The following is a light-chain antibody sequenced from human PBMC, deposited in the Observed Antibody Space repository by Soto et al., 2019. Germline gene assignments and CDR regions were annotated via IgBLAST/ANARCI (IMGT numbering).Light chain of an antibody. CDR2: DVS. CDR1: TSDVGGFNY. Sequence: QSALTQPASVSGSPGQSITISCTGSTSDVGGFNYVSWYQQHPGKVPKLIIYDVSNRPSGVSNRFSGSKSGNTASLTISGLQAEDEADYYCSSYTSRSTLVVFGAGTKLTVL. V-gene: IGLV2-14*01. CDR3: SSYTSRSTLVV. J-gene: IGLJ2*01.